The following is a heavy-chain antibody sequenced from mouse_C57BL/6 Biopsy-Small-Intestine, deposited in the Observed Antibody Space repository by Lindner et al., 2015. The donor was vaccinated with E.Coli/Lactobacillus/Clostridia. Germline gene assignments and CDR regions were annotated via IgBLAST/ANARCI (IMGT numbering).Heavy chain of an antibody. CDR1: GYTFTSYY. CDR3: ARSHQKGLDH. V-gene: IGHV1S61*01. Sequence: SVKVSCKASGYTFTSYYIHWVRQAPGQGLEWMGIFNPGGTGTRYAQKFQGRITMTRDTSTSTVFMELSSLTSDDTAVYYCARSHQKGLDHWGQGTLVTVSS. D-gene: IGHD3-3*01. J-gene: IGHJ4*01. CDR2: FNPGGTGT.